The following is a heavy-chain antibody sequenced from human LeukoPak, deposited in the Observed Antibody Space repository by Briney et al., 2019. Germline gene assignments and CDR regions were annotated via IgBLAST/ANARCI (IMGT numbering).Heavy chain of an antibody. V-gene: IGHV4-59*01. D-gene: IGHD3-22*01. CDR2: IHYSGSV. J-gene: IGHJ4*02. Sequence: PSETLSLTCTVSGASISSCNWSWIRQRPAKGLEWIGYIHYSGSVNYNHSLTRRGSLSVDASTNKFPLTLNSMTAADTAMYLCARERYYYDSTNYMAHYYLDYWGQGTLVTVSS. CDR3: ARERYYYDSTNYMAHYYLDY. CDR1: GASISSCN.